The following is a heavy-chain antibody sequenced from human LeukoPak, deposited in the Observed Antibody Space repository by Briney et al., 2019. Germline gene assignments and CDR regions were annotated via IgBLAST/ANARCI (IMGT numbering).Heavy chain of an antibody. J-gene: IGHJ6*03. V-gene: IGHV4-59*01. CDR3: ARDGTWQDYSNAYYYYIMDV. CDR1: GGSISSYY. Sequence: SETLSLTCTVSGGSISSYYWSWIRQPPGKGLEWIGYLYYSGSTNYNPSLKSRVTISVDTSKNQFSLQLSSVTAADTAIYYCARDGTWQDYSNAYYYYIMDVWGKGTTVTVSS. CDR2: LYYSGST. D-gene: IGHD4-11*01.